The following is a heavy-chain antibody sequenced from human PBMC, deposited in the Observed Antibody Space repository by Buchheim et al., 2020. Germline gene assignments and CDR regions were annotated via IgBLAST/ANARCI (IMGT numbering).Heavy chain of an antibody. Sequence: QLQLQESGPGLGKPSETLSLTCTVSGGSISSSSSYWGWIRQPPGRGLEWIGSIYYSGSTYYNPSLKSRVTISVDTSKTQFSLKLSSVTAADTAVYYCASQYQLLGNWFDPWGQGTL. CDR1: GGSISSSSSY. D-gene: IGHD2-2*01. V-gene: IGHV4-39*01. CDR3: ASQYQLLGNWFDP. J-gene: IGHJ5*02. CDR2: IYYSGST.